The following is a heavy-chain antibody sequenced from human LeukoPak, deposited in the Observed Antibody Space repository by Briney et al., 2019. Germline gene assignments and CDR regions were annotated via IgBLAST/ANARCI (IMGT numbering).Heavy chain of an antibody. CDR1: GFTFGSHA. V-gene: IGHV3-23*01. J-gene: IGHJ4*02. CDR2: IFGSGGSP. D-gene: IGHD3-16*02. Sequence: PGGSLRLSCEASGFTFGSHAMYWVRQAPGKGLEWVAGIFGSGGSPHYADSVKGRFTISRDKSKNTLYLQMNSLRAEDTAVYYCAILTLGELSSYDYWGQGTLVTVSS. CDR3: AILTLGELSSYDY.